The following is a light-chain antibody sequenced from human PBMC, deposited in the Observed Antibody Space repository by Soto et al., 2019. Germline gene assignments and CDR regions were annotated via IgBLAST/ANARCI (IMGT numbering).Light chain of an antibody. CDR3: SSYTSSSTSPYV. CDR1: SSDVGGYNY. J-gene: IGLJ1*01. Sequence: QSALTQPASVSGSPGQSITNSCTGTSSDVGGYNYVSWYQQHPGKAPKLMIYDVSNRPSGVSNRFSGSKSGNTASLTISGLQAEDEADYYCSSYTSSSTSPYVFGTGTKVTVL. V-gene: IGLV2-14*01. CDR2: DVS.